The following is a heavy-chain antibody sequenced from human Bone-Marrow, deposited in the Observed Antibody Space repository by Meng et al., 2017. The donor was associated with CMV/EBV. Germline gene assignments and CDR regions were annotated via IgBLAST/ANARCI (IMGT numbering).Heavy chain of an antibody. Sequence: SVKVSCKASGYTFTYRYLHWVRQAPGQALEWMGRIIPILGIANYAQKFQGRVAITADKSTSTAYMELSSLRSEDTAVYYCARSGYDLIIWGQGTMVTVSS. CDR2: IIPILGIA. V-gene: IGHV1-69*02. CDR1: GYTFTYRY. J-gene: IGHJ3*02. D-gene: IGHD5-12*01. CDR3: ARSGYDLII.